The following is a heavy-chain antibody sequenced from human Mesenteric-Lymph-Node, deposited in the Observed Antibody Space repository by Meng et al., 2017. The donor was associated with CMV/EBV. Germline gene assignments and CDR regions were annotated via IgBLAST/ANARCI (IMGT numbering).Heavy chain of an antibody. V-gene: IGHV3-30*02. Sequence: GESLKISCAASGFTFSNYDMHWVRQAPGKGLEWVAFIRFDGGTQYYADSVKGRFTISRDNSKNTLYLQMNSLRAEDTAVYYCAKGTQSSGWPYWGQGTLVTVSS. CDR2: IRFDGGTQ. CDR1: GFTFSNYD. J-gene: IGHJ4*02. CDR3: AKGTQSSGWPY. D-gene: IGHD6-19*01.